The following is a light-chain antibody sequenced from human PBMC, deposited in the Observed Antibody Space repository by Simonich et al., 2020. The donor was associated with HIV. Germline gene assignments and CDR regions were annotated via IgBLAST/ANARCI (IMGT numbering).Light chain of an antibody. CDR2: VVN. CDR3: SSYTSTSSPVV. V-gene: IGLV2-14*03. CDR1: SIDVGGSNS. J-gene: IGLJ3*02. Sequence: QSALTQPRSVSGSPGQSVTISCPGTSIDVGGSNSVSWYQQHPGKVTKLIISVVNKRPAGVFSRFSGAKSGNTASLTISGLQAEDEADYFCSSYTSTSSPVVFGGGSRLTVL.